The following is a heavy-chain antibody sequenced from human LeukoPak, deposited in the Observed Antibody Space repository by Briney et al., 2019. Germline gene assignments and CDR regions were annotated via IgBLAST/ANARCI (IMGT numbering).Heavy chain of an antibody. V-gene: IGHV4-61*01. D-gene: IGHD4-17*01. Sequence: SETLSLTCTVSGGSISSSSYYWSWIRQPPGKGLEWIGYIYYSGSTNYNPSLKSRVTISVDTSKNQFSLKLSSVTAADTAVYYCARVVLPLTMTTVTQKFDPWGQGTLVTVSS. J-gene: IGHJ5*02. CDR1: GGSISSSSYY. CDR3: ARVVLPLTMTTVTQKFDP. CDR2: IYYSGST.